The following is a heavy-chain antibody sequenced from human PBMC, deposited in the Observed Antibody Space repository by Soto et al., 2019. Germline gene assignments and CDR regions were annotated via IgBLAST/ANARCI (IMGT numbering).Heavy chain of an antibody. CDR1: GYTFTSYY. V-gene: IGHV1-46*03. J-gene: IGHJ6*03. Sequence: GASVKVSCKASGYTFTSYYMHWLRQAPGQGIEWMGIINPSGGSTSYAQKFQGRVTMTRDTSTSTVYTELSSLRSEDTAVYYCAGPKENYYYFDYVVDWGKGTTVTVSS. CDR2: INPSGGST. CDR3: AGPKENYYYFDYVVD.